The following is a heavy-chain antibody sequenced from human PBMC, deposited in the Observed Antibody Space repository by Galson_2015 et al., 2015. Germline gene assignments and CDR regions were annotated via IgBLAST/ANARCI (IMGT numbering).Heavy chain of an antibody. V-gene: IGHV3-30*18. CDR3: AKGFGRLVMIPSYNDY. CDR1: GFTFSSYG. D-gene: IGHD3/OR15-3a*01. J-gene: IGHJ4*02. Sequence: SLRLSCAASGFTFSSYGMHWVRQAPGKGLEWVAVISYDGSNKYYADSVKGRFTISRDNSKNTLYLQMNSLRAEDTAVYYCAKGFGRLVMIPSYNDYWGQGTLVTVSS. CDR2: ISYDGSNK.